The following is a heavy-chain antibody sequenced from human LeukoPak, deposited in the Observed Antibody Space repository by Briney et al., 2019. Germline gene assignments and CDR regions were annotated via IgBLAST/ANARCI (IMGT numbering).Heavy chain of an antibody. Sequence: GGSLRLSCAASGFIFSNYVMNWVRQAPGKGLEWVSGISGSGGSTYYADSVKGRFTVSRVNSKNTLFLRINSLRAEDTAVYYCAKDGGLWVSAHWGDSWGRGTLVTVSS. CDR1: GFIFSNYV. D-gene: IGHD7-27*01. CDR2: ISGSGGST. J-gene: IGHJ4*02. CDR3: AKDGGLWVSAHWGDS. V-gene: IGHV3-23*01.